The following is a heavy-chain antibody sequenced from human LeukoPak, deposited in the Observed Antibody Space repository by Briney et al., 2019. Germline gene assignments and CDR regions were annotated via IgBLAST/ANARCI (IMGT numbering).Heavy chain of an antibody. D-gene: IGHD3-10*01. CDR1: GYTVTSYY. CDR2: INPNSGVS. J-gene: IGHJ4*02. CDR3: ARVTLIYGSGSYYQSPLAF. V-gene: IGHV1-2*04. Sequence: ASVKVSCKASGYTVTSYYIHWVRQAPGQGLEWMGWINPNSGVSNYAQKFQGWVTMTRDTSMNTAYMELKRLKSDDTAVYYCARVTLIYGSGSYYQSPLAFWGQGTLVAVYS.